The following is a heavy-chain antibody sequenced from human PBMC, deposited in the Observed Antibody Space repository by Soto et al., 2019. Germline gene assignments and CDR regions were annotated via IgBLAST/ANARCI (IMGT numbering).Heavy chain of an antibody. CDR3: TAWYSGSYSRGY. V-gene: IGHV3-15*01. J-gene: IGHJ4*02. CDR1: GFTFSNAW. Sequence: EVQLVESGGGLVKPGGSLRLSCAASGFTFSNAWMSWVRQAPGKGLEWVGRIKSKTDGGTTDYAAPVKGRFTISRDDSKNTLYLQMNSPKTEDTALYYCTAWYSGSYSRGYWGQGTLVTVSS. CDR2: IKSKTDGGTT. D-gene: IGHD1-26*01.